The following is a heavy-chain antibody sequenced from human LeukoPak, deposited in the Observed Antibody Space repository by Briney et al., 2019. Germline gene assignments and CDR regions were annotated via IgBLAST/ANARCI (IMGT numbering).Heavy chain of an antibody. Sequence: GGSLRLSCAASGFTFSSYWMSWVRQAPGKGLAGVANIKHDGSEKYYVDSVKGRFTISRDNAKNSLYLQMNSLRAEDTAVYYCARDPDIAARYYYYSMDVWGQGTTVTVSS. CDR2: IKHDGSEK. D-gene: IGHD6-6*01. CDR3: ARDPDIAARYYYYSMDV. CDR1: GFTFSSYW. J-gene: IGHJ6*02. V-gene: IGHV3-7*05.